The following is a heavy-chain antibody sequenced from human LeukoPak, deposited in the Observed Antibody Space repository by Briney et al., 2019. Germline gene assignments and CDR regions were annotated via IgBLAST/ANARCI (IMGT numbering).Heavy chain of an antibody. J-gene: IGHJ4*02. CDR1: GGSISSGSYY. CDR2: IYTSGST. D-gene: IGHD3-9*01. CDR3: ARESGYYYVGY. V-gene: IGHV4-61*02. Sequence: SETLSLTCTVSGGSISSGSYYWSWIRQPAGKGLEWIGRIYTSGSTNYNPSLKSRVTISVDTSKNQFSLKLSSVTAADTAVYYCARESGYYYVGYWGQGTLVTVSS.